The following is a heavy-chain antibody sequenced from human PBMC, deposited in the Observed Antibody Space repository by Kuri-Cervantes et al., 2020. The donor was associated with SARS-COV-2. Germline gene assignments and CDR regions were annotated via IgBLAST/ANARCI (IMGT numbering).Heavy chain of an antibody. V-gene: IGHV3-64*01. Sequence: GGSLRLSCAASGFTFSSYAMHWVRQAPGKGLEYVSAISSNGGSTYYANSVKGRFTISRDNSKNTLYLQMNSLRAEDTAVYYCATTYYYGSGSPWGQGTLVTVSS. D-gene: IGHD3-10*01. CDR3: ATTYYYGSGSP. CDR2: ISSNGGST. CDR1: GFTFSSYA. J-gene: IGHJ5*02.